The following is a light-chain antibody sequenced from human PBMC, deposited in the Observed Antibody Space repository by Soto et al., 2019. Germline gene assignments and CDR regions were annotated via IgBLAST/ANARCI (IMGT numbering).Light chain of an antibody. CDR2: DTS. CDR3: QQDNNWPPIT. J-gene: IGKJ5*01. Sequence: EVVMRQSLATLSVSPGEGATLSCRASQGIGDTLAWYQHKPGQTPSLLIYDTSPRATGIPARFSGSGSGTEFTLTISILQSEDFEVYYCQQDNNWPPITFGQGTRLEIK. CDR1: QGIGDT. V-gene: IGKV3-15*01.